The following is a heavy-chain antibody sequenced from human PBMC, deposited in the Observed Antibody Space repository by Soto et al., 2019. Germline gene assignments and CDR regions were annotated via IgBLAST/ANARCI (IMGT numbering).Heavy chain of an antibody. Sequence: TSETLSLTCTVSGGSISNFYWSWIRQPPGKGLEWIGYIYSSGSTHYNPSLQSRVTISADTSKNQVSLKVNSVTAADTAMYYCARDHPHSYGVYYFDYWGQGTPVTVSS. J-gene: IGHJ4*02. CDR2: IYSSGST. CDR1: GGSISNFY. D-gene: IGHD5-18*01. CDR3: ARDHPHSYGVYYFDY. V-gene: IGHV4-59*01.